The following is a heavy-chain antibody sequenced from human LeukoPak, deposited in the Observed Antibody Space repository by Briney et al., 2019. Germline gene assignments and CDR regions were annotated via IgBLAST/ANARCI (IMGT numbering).Heavy chain of an antibody. D-gene: IGHD6-13*01. CDR3: AKDNLPIAAAGGEVW. J-gene: IGHJ4*02. CDR2: ISSSGSTI. V-gene: IGHV3-48*03. Sequence: PGGSLRLSCAASGFTFSSYEMNWVRQAPGKGLEWVSYISSSGSTIYYADSVKGRFTISRDNAKNSLYLQMNSLRAEDTAVYYCAKDNLPIAAAGGEVWWGQGTLVTVSS. CDR1: GFTFSSYE.